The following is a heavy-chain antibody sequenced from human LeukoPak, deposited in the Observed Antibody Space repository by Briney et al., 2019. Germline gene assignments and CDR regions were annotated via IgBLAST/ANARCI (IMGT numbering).Heavy chain of an antibody. V-gene: IGHV3-53*04. CDR2: IYSGGST. D-gene: IGHD3-22*01. CDR1: GLTVSSNY. CDR3: ARAAPNYDSSGHYPYYFDY. J-gene: IGHJ4*02. Sequence: GGSLRLFCAASGLTVSSNYMSWVRQAPGKGLEWVSVIYSGGSTYYADSVKGRFTISRHNSKNTLYLQVNSLRAEDTAVYYCARAAPNYDSSGHYPYYFDYWGQGTLVTVSS.